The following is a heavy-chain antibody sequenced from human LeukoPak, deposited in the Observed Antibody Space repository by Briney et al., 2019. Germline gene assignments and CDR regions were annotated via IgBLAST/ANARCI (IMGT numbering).Heavy chain of an antibody. V-gene: IGHV3-23*01. Sequence: GGSLRLSCAASGFTFGAYAMSWVRQAPGKGLEWVSAINGIGGSTYSADSVKGRFTISRDNSKNTLFLQMNSLRAEDTAVYYCAKDRKHSSSSPGDYWGQGTLVTVSS. CDR2: INGIGGST. CDR3: AKDRKHSSSSPGDY. CDR1: GFTFGAYA. D-gene: IGHD6-6*01. J-gene: IGHJ4*02.